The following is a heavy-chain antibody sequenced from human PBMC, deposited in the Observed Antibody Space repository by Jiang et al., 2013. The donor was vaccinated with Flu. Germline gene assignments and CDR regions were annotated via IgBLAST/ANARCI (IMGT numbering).Heavy chain of an antibody. Sequence: KPSQTLSLTCTVSGGSFSSVVTTGAGSASTQGRAWSGLGTFITWGPLLQPALKSRVTLSVDTSKNQFSLKVTSVTAADTAVYYCARAASSSAWYYDYWGQGTLVTVSS. CDR3: ARAASSSAWYYDY. J-gene: IGHJ4*02. D-gene: IGHD3-22*01. V-gene: IGHV4-31*03. CDR1: GGSFSSVVTT. CDR2: FITWGP.